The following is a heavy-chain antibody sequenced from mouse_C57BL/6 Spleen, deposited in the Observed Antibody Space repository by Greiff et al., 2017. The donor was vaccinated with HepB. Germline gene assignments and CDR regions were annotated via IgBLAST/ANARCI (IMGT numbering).Heavy chain of an antibody. V-gene: IGHV1-5*01. CDR2: IYPGNSDT. J-gene: IGHJ3*01. Sequence: SGTVLARPGASVKMSCKTSGYTFTSYWMHWVKQRPGQGLEWIGAIYPGNSDTSYNQKFKGKAKLTAVTSASTAYMELSSLTNEDSAVYYCTNDYGSSWEAGFAYWGQGTLVTVSA. CDR1: GYTFTSYW. D-gene: IGHD1-1*01. CDR3: TNDYGSSWEAGFAY.